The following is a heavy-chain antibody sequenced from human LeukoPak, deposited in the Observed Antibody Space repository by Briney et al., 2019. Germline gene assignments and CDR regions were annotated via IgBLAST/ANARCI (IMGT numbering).Heavy chain of an antibody. D-gene: IGHD6-19*01. CDR2: ISFDGSNA. J-gene: IGHJ3*02. CDR3: ARGVYSRGGGDVFDI. V-gene: IGHV3-30*07. Sequence: GRSLRLSCAASGFTFNKYPMHWVRQAPGKGPEWVAVISFDGSNAYYPDSVDGRFTISRDNSKNTLDLQMNSLRAEETAEYYCARGVYSRGGGDVFDIWGQGTMVTVSS. CDR1: GFTFNKYP.